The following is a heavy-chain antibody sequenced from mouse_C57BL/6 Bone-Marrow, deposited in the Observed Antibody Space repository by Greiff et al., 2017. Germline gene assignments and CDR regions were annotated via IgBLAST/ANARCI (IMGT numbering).Heavy chain of an antibody. V-gene: IGHV1-63*01. CDR3: ARDDGYPWFAY. CDR2: IYPGGGYT. J-gene: IGHJ3*01. CDR1: GYTFTNYW. Sequence: QVQLQQSGAELVRPGTSVKMSCKASGYTFTNYWIGWAKQRPGHGLAWIGDIYPGGGYTNYNEKFKGKATLTADKSSSTAYMQFSSLTSEDSAIYYCARDDGYPWFAYWGQGTLVTVSA. D-gene: IGHD2-3*01.